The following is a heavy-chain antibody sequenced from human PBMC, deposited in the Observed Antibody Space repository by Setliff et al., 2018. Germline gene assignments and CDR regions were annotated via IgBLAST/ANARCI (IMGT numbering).Heavy chain of an antibody. V-gene: IGHV1-24*01. CDR1: GYTLTELS. CDR3: ATVAATIQGDALDI. D-gene: IGHD1-26*01. Sequence: ASVKVSCKVSGYTLTELSMHWVRQAPGKGLEWMGGFDPEDGETIYAQKFQGRVTMTEDTSTDTAYMELSSLRSEDTAVYYCATVAATIQGDALDIWGQGTMVTVSS. CDR2: FDPEDGET. J-gene: IGHJ3*02.